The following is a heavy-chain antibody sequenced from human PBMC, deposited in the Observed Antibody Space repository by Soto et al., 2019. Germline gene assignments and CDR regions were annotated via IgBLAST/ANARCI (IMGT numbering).Heavy chain of an antibody. D-gene: IGHD4-4*01. J-gene: IGHJ6*02. V-gene: IGHV3-48*03. CDR2: ISSSGSTI. CDR1: GFTFSSYE. Sequence: GGSLRLSCAASGFTFSSYEMNWVRQAPGKGLEWVSYISSSGSTIYYADSVKGRFTISRDNAKNSLYLQMNSLRAEDTAVYYCAGEQTVTTYDFYGMDVWGQGTTVTVSS. CDR3: AGEQTVTTYDFYGMDV.